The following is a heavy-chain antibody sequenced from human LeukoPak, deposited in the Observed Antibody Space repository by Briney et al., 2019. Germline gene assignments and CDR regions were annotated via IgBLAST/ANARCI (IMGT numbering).Heavy chain of an antibody. J-gene: IGHJ4*02. CDR1: GFTFSSYG. V-gene: IGHV3-30*02. CDR2: IRYDGSNK. CDR3: AKDYLGGYSYGSPFDY. D-gene: IGHD5-18*01. Sequence: PGGSLRLSCAASGFTFSSYGMHWGRQAPGKGLEWVAFIRYDGSNKYYADSVKGRFTISRDNSKNTLYLQMNSLRPEDTAVYYCAKDYLGGYSYGSPFDYWGQGTLVTVSS.